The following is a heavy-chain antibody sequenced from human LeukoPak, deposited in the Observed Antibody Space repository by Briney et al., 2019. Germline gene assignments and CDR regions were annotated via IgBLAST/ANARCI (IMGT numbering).Heavy chain of an antibody. J-gene: IGHJ4*02. CDR2: IYYSGST. D-gene: IGHD3-16*01. CDR3: ARLGEKANFDY. CDR1: GGSISSYY. Sequence: PSETLSLTCTVSGGSISSYYWSWIRQPPGKGLEWIGYIYYSGSTNYNPSLKSRVTISVDTSKNQFSLKLSSVTAADTAVYYCARLGEKANFDYWGQGTLVTVSS. V-gene: IGHV4-59*08.